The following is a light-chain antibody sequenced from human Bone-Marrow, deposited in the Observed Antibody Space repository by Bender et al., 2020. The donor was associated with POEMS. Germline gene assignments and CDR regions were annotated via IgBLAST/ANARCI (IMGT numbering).Light chain of an antibody. CDR2: EVT. V-gene: IGLV2-23*02. Sequence: QSALTQPASVSGSPGQSITISCTGTSSDVGSYNLVSWYQQHPGKAPKLLIYEVTKRPSGVPDRFSGAKSGNTASLTVSGLPADDEADYYCFSYAGSNNHVFGSGTKVTVL. J-gene: IGLJ1*01. CDR1: SSDVGSYNL. CDR3: FSYAGSNNHV.